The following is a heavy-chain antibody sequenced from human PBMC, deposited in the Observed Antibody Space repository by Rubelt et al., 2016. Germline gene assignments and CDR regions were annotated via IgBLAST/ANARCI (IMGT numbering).Heavy chain of an antibody. Sequence: QVQLQESGPGLVKPSETLSLTCTVSGDSISSYYWPWIRQPPGKGLEWIGYIYYSGSTNYNPSLKSRVTISVDTPKKLFSVKICAVAATELAGYYSAGHALSSGGPDYWGQGTLVTVSS. CDR1: GDSISSYY. CDR3: AGHALSSGGPDY. V-gene: IGHV4-59*08. CDR2: IYYSGST. D-gene: IGHD6-19*01. J-gene: IGHJ4*02.